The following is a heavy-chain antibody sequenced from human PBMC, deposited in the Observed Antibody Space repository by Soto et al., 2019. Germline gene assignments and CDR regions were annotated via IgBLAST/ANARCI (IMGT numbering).Heavy chain of an antibody. CDR3: ARGADSSGYYASLDY. CDR1: GGSISSSNW. CDR2: IYHSGST. D-gene: IGHD3-22*01. J-gene: IGHJ4*02. V-gene: IGHV4-4*03. Sequence: KLPETLSLTCAVSGGSISSSNWWSWVRQPPGKGLEWIGEIYHSGSTNYNPSLKSRVTISVDKSKNQFSLKLSSVTAADTAVYYCARGADSSGYYASLDYWGQGTLVTVSS.